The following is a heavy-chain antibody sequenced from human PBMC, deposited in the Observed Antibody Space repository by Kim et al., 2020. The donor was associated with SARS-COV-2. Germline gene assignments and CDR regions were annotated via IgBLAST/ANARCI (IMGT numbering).Heavy chain of an antibody. J-gene: IGHJ4*02. Sequence: SVKVSYKASGGTFSSYAISWVRQAPGQGLEWMGGIIPIFGTANYAQKFQGRVTITADESTTTAYMELSSLRSEDTAVYYCVSPDYYDSIGYPDYWGQGT. D-gene: IGHD3-22*01. CDR1: GGTFSSYA. CDR3: VSPDYYDSIGYPDY. CDR2: IIPIFGTA. V-gene: IGHV1-69*13.